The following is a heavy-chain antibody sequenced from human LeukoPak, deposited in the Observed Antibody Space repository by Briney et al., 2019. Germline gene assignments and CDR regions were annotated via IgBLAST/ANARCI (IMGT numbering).Heavy chain of an antibody. CDR1: GYTFTGYY. CDR3: ARSHDFWSGTDFDY. CDR2: INPNSGGT. V-gene: IGHV1-2*02. J-gene: IGHJ4*02. D-gene: IGHD3-3*01. Sequence: ASVKVSCKASGYTFTGYYMHWVRQAPGQGLEWMGWINPNSGGTNYAQEFQGRVTMTRDTSISTAYMELSRLRSDDTAVYYCARSHDFWSGTDFDYWGQGTLDTVSS.